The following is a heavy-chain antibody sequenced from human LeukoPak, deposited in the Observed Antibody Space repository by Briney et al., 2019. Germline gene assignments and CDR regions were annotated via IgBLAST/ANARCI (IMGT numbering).Heavy chain of an antibody. CDR2: IKQDGSEK. D-gene: IGHD3-22*01. CDR1: GFTFSSYW. V-gene: IGHV3-7*01. J-gene: IGHJ5*02. Sequence: PGGSLRLSCAASGFTFSSYWMSWVRQAPGKGLEWVANIKQDGSEKYYVDSVKGRFTISRDNAKNSLYLQMNSLRAEDTAVYYCARSGDSSGYYLGWFDPWGQGTLVTVSS. CDR3: ARSGDSSGYYLGWFDP.